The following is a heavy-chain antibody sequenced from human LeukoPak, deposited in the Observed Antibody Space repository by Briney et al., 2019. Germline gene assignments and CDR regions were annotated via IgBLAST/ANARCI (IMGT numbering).Heavy chain of an antibody. Sequence: SETLSLTCTVSGGSISSYYWSWIRQPAGKGLEWIGYIYYSGSTNYNPSLKSRVTISVDTSKNQFSLKLSSVTAADTAVYYCARIPLNTRGWYAGDFYFDYWGQGTLVTVSS. CDR3: ARIPLNTRGWYAGDFYFDY. V-gene: IGHV4-59*01. J-gene: IGHJ4*02. D-gene: IGHD6-19*01. CDR2: IYYSGST. CDR1: GGSISSYY.